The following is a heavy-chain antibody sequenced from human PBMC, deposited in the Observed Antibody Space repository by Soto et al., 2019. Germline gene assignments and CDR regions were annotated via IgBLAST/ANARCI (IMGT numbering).Heavy chain of an antibody. V-gene: IGHV3-30*18. J-gene: IGHJ6*04. CDR2: ISYDGSNK. Sequence: PGGSLRLSCAASGFTFSSYGMHWVRQAPGKGLEWVAVISYDGSNKYYADSVKGRFTISRDNSKNTLDLQMNSLRAEDTAVYYCAKDEPPAAAYPSRYYYYYGMDVWGKGTTVTVSS. CDR3: AKDEPPAAAYPSRYYYYYGMDV. D-gene: IGHD6-13*01. CDR1: GFTFSSYG.